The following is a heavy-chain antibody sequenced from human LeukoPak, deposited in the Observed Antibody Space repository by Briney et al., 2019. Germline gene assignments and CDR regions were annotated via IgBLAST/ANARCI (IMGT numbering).Heavy chain of an antibody. CDR3: ARGSWVLLWFGALAGYYYYGMDV. CDR1: GGSVSSGSYY. D-gene: IGHD3-10*01. CDR2: IYYSGSP. Sequence: SETLSLTCTVSGGSVSSGSYYWSWIRQPPGKGLEWIGYIYYSGSPNYNPSLKSRVTISVDTSKNQFSLKLSSVTAADTAVYYCARGSWVLLWFGALAGYYYYGMDVWGKGTTVTVSS. V-gene: IGHV4-61*01. J-gene: IGHJ6*04.